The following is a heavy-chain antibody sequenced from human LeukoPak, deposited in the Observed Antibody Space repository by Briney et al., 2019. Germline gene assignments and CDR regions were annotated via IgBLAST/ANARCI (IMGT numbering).Heavy chain of an antibody. Sequence: PGGSLRLSCSASGFTFSSYAMHWVRQAPGKGPEYVSAISSNGGSTCYADSVKGRFTISRDNSKNTLYLQMSSLRAEDTAVYYCVKDLGIAAAGGHWGQGTLVTVSS. J-gene: IGHJ4*02. CDR3: VKDLGIAAAGGH. CDR1: GFTFSSYA. CDR2: ISSNGGST. D-gene: IGHD6-13*01. V-gene: IGHV3-64D*06.